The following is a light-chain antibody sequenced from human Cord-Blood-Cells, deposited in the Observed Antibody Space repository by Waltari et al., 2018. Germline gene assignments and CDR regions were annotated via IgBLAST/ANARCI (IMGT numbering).Light chain of an antibody. CDR1: SSDVGGYNS. CDR3: SSYTSSSPVV. J-gene: IGLJ2*01. CDR2: DVS. V-gene: IGLV2-14*01. Sequence: QSALTPPASVSGSPGQSINISCTGTSSDVGGYNSVSWYQQHPGKAPKLMIYDVSNRPSWVSNRFSVSKSGNPASLTISGLQAEDEADYYCSSYTSSSPVVFGGGTKLTVL.